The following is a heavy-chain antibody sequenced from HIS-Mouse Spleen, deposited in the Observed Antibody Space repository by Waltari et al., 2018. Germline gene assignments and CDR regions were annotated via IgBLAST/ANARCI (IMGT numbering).Heavy chain of an antibody. V-gene: IGHV4-39*07. CDR2: IYYSGST. D-gene: IGHD6-13*01. J-gene: IGHJ2*01. CDR3: AREIPYSSSWYDWYFDL. Sequence: QLQLQESGPGLVKPSETLSVTCTAPGGSTSSSSYYWGWIRQPPGKGLEWIGSIYYSGSTYYNPSLKSRVTISVDTSKNQFSLKLSSVTAADTAVYYCAREIPYSSSWYDWYFDLWGRGTLVTVSS. CDR1: GGSTSSSSYY.